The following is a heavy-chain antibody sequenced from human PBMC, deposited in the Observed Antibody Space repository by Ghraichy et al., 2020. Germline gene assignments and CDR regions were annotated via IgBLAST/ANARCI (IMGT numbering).Heavy chain of an antibody. CDR1: GGSISSGDYY. CDR2: IYYSGST. V-gene: IGHV4-30-4*01. J-gene: IGHJ3*02. CDR3: ARADGPNDAFDI. Sequence: SLNISCTVSGGSISSGDYYWSWIRQPPGKGLEWIGYIYYSGSTYYNPSLKSRVTISVDTSKNQFSLKLSSVTAADTAVYYCARADGPNDAFDIWGQGTMVTVSS.